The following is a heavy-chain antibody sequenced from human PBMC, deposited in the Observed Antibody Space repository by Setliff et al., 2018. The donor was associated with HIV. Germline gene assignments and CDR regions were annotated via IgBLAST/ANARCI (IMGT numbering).Heavy chain of an antibody. V-gene: IGHV3-30*02. CDR3: ARSCDVPSKPGPYYYSMDV. D-gene: IGHD2-2*01. J-gene: IGHJ6*03. CDR2: IRYDASNK. Sequence: GGSLRLSCAPSGFTFSDYGIHWVRQAPGKGLEWLTYIRYDASNKFYADSVKGRSTISRDNSKNTLFLQLNSLRVDDTAVYYCARSCDVPSKPGPYYYSMDVWGKGTTVTVS. CDR1: GFTFSDYG.